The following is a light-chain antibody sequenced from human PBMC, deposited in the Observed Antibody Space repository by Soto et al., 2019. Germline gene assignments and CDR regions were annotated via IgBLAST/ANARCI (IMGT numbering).Light chain of an antibody. CDR1: SSDVGSYNL. CDR2: EGS. J-gene: IGLJ1*01. CDR3: FSYAGSRYV. Sequence: QSALTQPASVSGSPGQSITISCTGTSSDVGSYNLVSWYQQHPGKAPKLMIYEGSKRPSGVSNRFSGSKSGNTASLTIAGLQAEDAADYCCFSYAGSRYVFGTGTKLTVL. V-gene: IGLV2-23*01.